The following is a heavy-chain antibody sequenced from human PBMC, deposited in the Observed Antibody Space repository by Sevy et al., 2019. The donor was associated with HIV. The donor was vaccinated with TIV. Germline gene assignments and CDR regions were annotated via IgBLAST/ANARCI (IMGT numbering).Heavy chain of an antibody. CDR3: ALERLSSAVAEYFHN. CDR1: GFTFNFFS. CDR2: ISFDGSNE. D-gene: IGHD1-1*01. J-gene: IGHJ1*01. Sequence: GGSLRLSCAASGFTFNFFSMHWVRQAPGKGLEWVATISFDGSNEHYADSVKGRFTISRVNSKNSQFLQMNSLRADDSAVYYCALERLSSAVAEYFHNWGQGTLVTVSS. V-gene: IGHV3-30-3*01.